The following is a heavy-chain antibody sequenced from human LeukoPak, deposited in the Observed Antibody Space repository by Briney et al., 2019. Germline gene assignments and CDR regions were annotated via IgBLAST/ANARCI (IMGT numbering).Heavy chain of an antibody. CDR3: AKAHIAAAGTRRGMDV. Sequence: PGGSLRLSCAASGFTFSSYAMSWVRQAPGKGLEWVSAISGPGGNTYYPDSVKGRFTTSRDNSKNTLYLQMNSLSAEDTAVYYCAKAHIAAAGTRRGMDVWGKGTTVTVSS. D-gene: IGHD6-13*01. CDR2: ISGPGGNT. V-gene: IGHV3-23*01. CDR1: GFTFSSYA. J-gene: IGHJ6*04.